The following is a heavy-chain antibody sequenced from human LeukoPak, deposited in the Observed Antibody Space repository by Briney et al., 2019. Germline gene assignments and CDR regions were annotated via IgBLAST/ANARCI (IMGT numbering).Heavy chain of an antibody. CDR3: ATPRDVRH. Sequence: GGSLRLSCAASGFNVSKNYMSWVRQAPGKGLEWVSVIYASSYTYYKGSVKGRFTISRDNSKNILYLQMNSLRPEDTAVYFCATPRDVRHWGQGTLVTVSS. CDR1: GFNVSKNY. V-gene: IGHV3-53*01. CDR2: IYASSYT. J-gene: IGHJ4*02.